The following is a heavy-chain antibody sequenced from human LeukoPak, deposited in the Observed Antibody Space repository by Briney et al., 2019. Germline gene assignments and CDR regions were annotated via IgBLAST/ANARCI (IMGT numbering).Heavy chain of an antibody. CDR3: ASQSSGLDY. CDR2: IYYSGST. CDR1: GGSISSSSYY. D-gene: IGHD6-19*01. J-gene: IGHJ4*02. Sequence: SETLSLTCTVSGGSISSSSYYWGWIRQPPGKGLEWIGSIYYSGSTYYNPSLKSRVTISVDTSKNQFSLKLSSVTAADTAVYYWASQSSGLDYWGQGTLVTVSS. V-gene: IGHV4-39*01.